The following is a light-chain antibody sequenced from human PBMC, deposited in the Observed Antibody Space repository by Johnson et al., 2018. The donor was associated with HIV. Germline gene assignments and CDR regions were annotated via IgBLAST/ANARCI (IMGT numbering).Light chain of an antibody. CDR1: ISNIESYF. Sequence: QAVLTQPPSVSAAPGQKVNISCSGNISNIESYFVSWYQQLPGAAPTLLIYEDNKRPSGIPDRFSGSKSGATASLGISGLQTGDEADYYCGVWDASLSPGGVFGTGTKVTVL. CDR2: EDN. CDR3: GVWDASLSPGGV. J-gene: IGLJ1*01. V-gene: IGLV1-51*02.